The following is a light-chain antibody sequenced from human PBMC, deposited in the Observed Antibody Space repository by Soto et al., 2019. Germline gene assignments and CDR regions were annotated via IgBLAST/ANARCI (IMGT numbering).Light chain of an antibody. J-gene: IGKJ5*01. CDR3: QQYNNWIT. CDR1: QSVSSN. V-gene: IGKV3-15*01. Sequence: EIVMTHSPATLSVSAGERATLSCSASQSVSSNLAWYQQKPGQAPRLLIYGASTRAIGIPARFSGSGSGTESTLTISSLQSEDFAVYYCQQYNNWITFGQGTRLEIK. CDR2: GAS.